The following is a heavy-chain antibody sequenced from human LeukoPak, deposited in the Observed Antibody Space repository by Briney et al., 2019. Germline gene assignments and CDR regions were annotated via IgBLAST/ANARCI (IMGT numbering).Heavy chain of an antibody. CDR3: ARDYCGGDCFPDY. CDR2: INPNSGGT. D-gene: IGHD2-21*02. V-gene: IGHV1-2*06. J-gene: IGHJ4*02. Sequence: PEASVKVSCKASGYTFTGYYVHWVRQAPGQGLEWMGRINPNSGGTNYAQKFQGRVTMTRDTSISTAYMELSRLRSDDTAVYYCARDYCGGDCFPDYWGQGTLVTVSS. CDR1: GYTFTGYY.